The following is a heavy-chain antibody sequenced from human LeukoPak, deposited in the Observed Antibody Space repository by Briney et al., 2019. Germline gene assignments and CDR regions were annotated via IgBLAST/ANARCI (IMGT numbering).Heavy chain of an antibody. D-gene: IGHD3-9*01. CDR3: ARDARLRYFDWFYQGPAYYFDY. CDR1: GFTFSTYG. Sequence: PGGSLRLSCTASGFTFSTYGMSWVRQDPGKGLEWVSAISAGGGSTYYADSVKGRFTISRDNSKNTLYLQMNSLRAEDTAVYYCARDARLRYFDWFYQGPAYYFDYWGQGTLVTVSS. J-gene: IGHJ4*02. CDR2: ISAGGGST. V-gene: IGHV3-23*01.